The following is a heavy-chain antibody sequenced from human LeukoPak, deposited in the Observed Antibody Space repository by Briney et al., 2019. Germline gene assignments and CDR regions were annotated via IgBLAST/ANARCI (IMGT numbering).Heavy chain of an antibody. CDR2: ISAYNGNT. CDR3: ARRRRSTTMIVVVPPYYYMDV. V-gene: IGHV1-18*01. Sequence: ASVKVSCKASGYTFTSYGISWVRQAPGQGLEWMGWISAYNGNTNYAQKLQGRVTMTTDTSTSTAYMELRSLRSDDTAVYYCARRRRSTTMIVVVPPYYYMDVWGKGTTVTISS. CDR1: GYTFTSYG. J-gene: IGHJ6*03. D-gene: IGHD3-22*01.